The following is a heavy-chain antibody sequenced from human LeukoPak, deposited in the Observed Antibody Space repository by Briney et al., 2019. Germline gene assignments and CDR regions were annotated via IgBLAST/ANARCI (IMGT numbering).Heavy chain of an antibody. CDR1: GYSFTTYW. CDR2: IYPGDSDI. Sequence: GESLKISCKASGYSFTTYWIGWVRQMPGKGLEWMGIIYPGDSDIRYSPSFQGQVTISADKSISTAYLQWSSLKASDTAMYYCASHSSSASYYFDYWGQGTLVTVSS. CDR3: ASHSSSASYYFDY. J-gene: IGHJ4*02. V-gene: IGHV5-51*01. D-gene: IGHD6-6*01.